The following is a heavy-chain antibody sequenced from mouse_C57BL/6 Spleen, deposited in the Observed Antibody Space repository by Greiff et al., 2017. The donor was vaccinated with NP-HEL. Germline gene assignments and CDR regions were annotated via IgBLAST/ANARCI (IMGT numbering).Heavy chain of an antibody. D-gene: IGHD2-1*01. J-gene: IGHJ1*03. CDR1: GYAFSSSW. V-gene: IGHV1-82*01. Sequence: QVQLKQSGPELVKPGASVKISCKASGYAFSSSWMNWVKQRPGKGLEWIGRIYPGDGDTNYNGKFKGKATLTADKSSSTAYMQLSSLTSEDSAVYFCARYYGNYVYWYFDVWGTGTTVTVSS. CDR3: ARYYGNYVYWYFDV. CDR2: IYPGDGDT.